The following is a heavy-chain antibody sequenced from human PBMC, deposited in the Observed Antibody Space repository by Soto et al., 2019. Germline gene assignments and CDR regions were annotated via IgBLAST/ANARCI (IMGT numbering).Heavy chain of an antibody. CDR2: ISGSGDST. CDR3: ARRSSSWYFDY. CDR1: GFTFSNYA. J-gene: IGHJ4*02. D-gene: IGHD6-13*01. V-gene: IGHV3-23*01. Sequence: EVQLLESGGGLVQPGGSLRLSCAASGFTFSNYAMNWVRQAPGKGLEWVSVISGSGDSTYYADSVKGRFSISGDSSNNTLYLQMNSLRAEDTAVYYCARRSSSWYFDYCGQVPLVTVSS.